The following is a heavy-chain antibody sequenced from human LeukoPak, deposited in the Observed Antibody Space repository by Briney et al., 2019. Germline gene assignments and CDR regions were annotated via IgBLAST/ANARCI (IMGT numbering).Heavy chain of an antibody. V-gene: IGHV4-31*03. J-gene: IGHJ6*02. CDR1: GGSISSGGYY. CDR2: IYYSGST. D-gene: IGHD2-15*01. Sequence: KASETLSLTCTVSGGSISSGGYYWSWIRQHPGKGVEWIGYIYYSGSTYYNPSLKSRVTISVDTSKNQFSLKLSSVTAADTAVYYCARDRRYCSGGSCYSGAHYYYYGMDVWGQGTTVTVSS. CDR3: ARDRRYCSGGSCYSGAHYYYYGMDV.